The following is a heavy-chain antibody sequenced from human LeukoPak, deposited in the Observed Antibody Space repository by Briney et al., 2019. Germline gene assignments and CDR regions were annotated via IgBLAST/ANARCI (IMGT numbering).Heavy chain of an antibody. J-gene: IGHJ4*02. CDR1: GLTLSSYW. D-gene: IGHD3-10*01. V-gene: IGHV3-74*01. Sequence: PGGSLRLSCAASGLTLSSYWMHWVRQALGKGLVWVSRINSDGSSTRYADSVKDRFTISRDNAKNTLYLQMNSLRAEDTAVYYCAELTSMVEQYWGQGTLVTVSS. CDR3: AELTSMVEQY. CDR2: INSDGSST.